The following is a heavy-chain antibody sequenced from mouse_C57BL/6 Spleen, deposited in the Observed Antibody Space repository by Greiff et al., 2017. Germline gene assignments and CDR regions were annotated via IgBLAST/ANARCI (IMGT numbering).Heavy chain of an antibody. J-gene: IGHJ4*01. CDR2: IFPGSGST. V-gene: IGHV1-75*01. D-gene: IGHD1-1*01. CDR3: ARRGDYYYGSTHAMDY. Sequence: QVQLQQSGPELVKPGASVKISCKASGYTFTDYYINWVKQRPGQGLEWIGWIFPGSGSTYYNEKFKGKATLTVDKSSSTAYMLLSSLTSEDSAVYFCARRGDYYYGSTHAMDYWGQGTSVTVSS. CDR1: GYTFTDYY.